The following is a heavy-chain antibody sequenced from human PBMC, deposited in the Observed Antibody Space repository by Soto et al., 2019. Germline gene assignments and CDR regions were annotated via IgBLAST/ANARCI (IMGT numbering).Heavy chain of an antibody. Sequence: VQLLDSGGDLVLPGGSLRLSCAASGFPFSSSAMGWVRQAPGKGLEWVSDISALGASTYYADSVKGRFNISRDNSNNTLYIQMNSLRAEDTAVYYCAKRAAAHSLSNFDYWGQGTLVTVSS. CDR1: GFPFSSSA. J-gene: IGHJ4*02. CDR3: AKRAAAHSLSNFDY. V-gene: IGHV3-23*01. D-gene: IGHD6-13*01. CDR2: ISALGAST.